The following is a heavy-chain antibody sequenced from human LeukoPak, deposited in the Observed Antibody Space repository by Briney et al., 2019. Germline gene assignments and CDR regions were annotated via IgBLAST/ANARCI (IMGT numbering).Heavy chain of an antibody. V-gene: IGHV3-21*01. CDR3: ARDGEVGVGRWFDP. J-gene: IGHJ5*02. D-gene: IGHD1-26*01. CDR2: ISSSSSYI. Sequence: GGSLRLSCVASGFTFSSYSMNWVRQAPGKGLEWVSSISSSSSYIYYADSVKGRFTFSRDNAKNSPSLQMNSLRAEDTAVYYCARDGEVGVGRWFDPWGQGTLVTVSS. CDR1: GFTFSSYS.